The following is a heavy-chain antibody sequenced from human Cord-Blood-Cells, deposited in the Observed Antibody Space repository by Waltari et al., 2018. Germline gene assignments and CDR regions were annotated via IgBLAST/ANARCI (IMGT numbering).Heavy chain of an antibody. CDR1: GFTFSTYA. J-gene: IGHJ4*02. D-gene: IGHD6-13*01. V-gene: IGHV3-30*04. CDR3: ARESKSSSSWNY. CDR2: ISYDGSNK. Sequence: QVQLVESGGGVVQPGRSLRLSCAASGFTFSTYAMHWFRQAPGKGLEWVAVISYDGSNKYYADSVKGRFTISRDNSKNTLYLQMNSLRAEDTAVYYCARESKSSSSWNYWGQGTLVTVSS.